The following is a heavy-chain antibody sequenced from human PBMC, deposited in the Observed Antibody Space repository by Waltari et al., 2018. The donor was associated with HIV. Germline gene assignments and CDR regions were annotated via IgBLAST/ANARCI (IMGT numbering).Heavy chain of an antibody. CDR3: AKKDLFGGTRGWFDP. CDR1: GESLSGYY. D-gene: IGHD3-10*01. J-gene: IGHJ5*02. Sequence: QVRLHQWGAGLLKPSDTLSLTCAVYGESLSGYYWAWIRQPPGKGLQWIGAIDDSGSVHHDPSLKSRVAMSVDTYKNQFSLKLRSVTAADTAVYYCAKKDLFGGTRGWFDPWGQGTSVVVSS. V-gene: IGHV4-34*01. CDR2: IDDSGSV.